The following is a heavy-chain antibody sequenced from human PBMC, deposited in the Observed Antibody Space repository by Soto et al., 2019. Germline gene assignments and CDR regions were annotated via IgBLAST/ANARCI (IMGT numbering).Heavy chain of an antibody. V-gene: IGHV1-69*13. CDR1: GVTFSSYA. J-gene: IGHJ6*02. CDR2: IIPIFGTA. D-gene: IGHD5-18*01. Sequence: GASVKVSCKASGVTFSSYAISWVRQAPGQGLEWMGGIIPIFGTANYAQKFQGRVTITADESTSTAYMELSSLRSEDTAVYYCARFRGYSSRADYYYGMDVWGQGTTVTVSS. CDR3: ARFRGYSSRADYYYGMDV.